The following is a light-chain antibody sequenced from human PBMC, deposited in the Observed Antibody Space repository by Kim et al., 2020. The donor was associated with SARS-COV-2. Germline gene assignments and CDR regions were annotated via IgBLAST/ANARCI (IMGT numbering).Light chain of an antibody. V-gene: IGKV3-11*01. CDR3: QQRHNWPLT. J-gene: IGKJ4*01. CDR2: DAS. Sequence: EIVLTQSPATLSLSPGERATLSCRASQGVWNSLAWYQQKPGQAPRLLIYDASKRATGIPARFSGSGSGTDFSLTISSLEPEDFAVYYCQQRHNWPLTFGGGTKVDIK. CDR1: QGVWNS.